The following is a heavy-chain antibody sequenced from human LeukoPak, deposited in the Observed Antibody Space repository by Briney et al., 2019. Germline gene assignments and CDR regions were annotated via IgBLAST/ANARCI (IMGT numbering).Heavy chain of an antibody. D-gene: IGHD3-16*01. CDR3: ARCKGVHRAFDI. J-gene: IGHJ3*02. V-gene: IGHV4-59*01. CDR2: IYYSGST. Sequence: SSETLSLTCTVSGGSISSYYWSWIRQPPGKGLEWIGYIYYSGSTNYNPSLKSRVTISVDTSKNQFSLKLSSVTAADTAVYYCARCKGVHRAFDIWGQGTMVTVSS. CDR1: GGSISSYY.